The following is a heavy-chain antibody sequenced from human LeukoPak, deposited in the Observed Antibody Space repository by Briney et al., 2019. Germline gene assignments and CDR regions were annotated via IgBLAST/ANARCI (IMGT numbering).Heavy chain of an antibody. D-gene: IGHD3-22*01. CDR2: IYYTGTT. Sequence: PSETLSLTCTVSGAFTDTHYWSWIRHLPGKGLEWIGFIYYTGTTNYNPSLRSRVTISIDTSKNQFSLKLSSVTAADTAVYYCARHPRGLLLVDYWGQGTLVTVSS. J-gene: IGHJ4*02. CDR3: ARHPRGLLLVDY. CDR1: GAFTDTHY. V-gene: IGHV4-59*08.